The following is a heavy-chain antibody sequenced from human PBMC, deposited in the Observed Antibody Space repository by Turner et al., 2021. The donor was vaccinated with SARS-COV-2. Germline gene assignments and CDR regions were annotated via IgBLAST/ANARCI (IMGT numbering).Heavy chain of an antibody. V-gene: IGHV1-69*04. D-gene: IGHD3-22*01. CDR1: GGIFSSYA. CDR3: ARAKFYYYDSSGYQYYFDY. Sequence: QVQLVQSGAEVKKPGSSVKVPCKAPGGIFSSYAINWVRQAPGHGLEWMGRIIPILGIANYAQKFQGRVTITADKSTSTAYMELSSLRSEDTAVYYCARAKFYYYDSSGYQYYFDYWGQGTLVTVSS. J-gene: IGHJ4*02. CDR2: IIPILGIA.